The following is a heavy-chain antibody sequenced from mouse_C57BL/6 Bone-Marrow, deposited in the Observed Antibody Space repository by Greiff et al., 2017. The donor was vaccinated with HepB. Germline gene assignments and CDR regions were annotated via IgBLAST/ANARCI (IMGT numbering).Heavy chain of an antibody. J-gene: IGHJ3*01. Sequence: VQLQQSGAELARPGASVKLSCKASGYTFTSYGISWVKQRTGQGLEWIGEIYPRSGNTYYNEKFKGKATLTADKSSSTAYMELRSLTSEDSAVYFCARYDSNLFAYWGQGTLVTVSA. CDR3: ARYDSNLFAY. CDR1: GYTFTSYG. D-gene: IGHD2-5*01. CDR2: IYPRSGNT. V-gene: IGHV1-81*01.